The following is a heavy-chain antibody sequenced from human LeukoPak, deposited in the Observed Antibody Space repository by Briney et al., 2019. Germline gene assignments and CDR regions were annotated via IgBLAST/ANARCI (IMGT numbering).Heavy chain of an antibody. V-gene: IGHV3-23*01. CDR2: LTESGST. D-gene: IGHD5-24*01. Sequence: QPGRSLRLSCAASGFSFNNYAMSSVRQAPGRGLGWVSTLTESGSTYYADSVKGRFTMSRDNSTNTLSLQMNTLRAEDTAEYYCAKWLRVATTYFDYWGQGALVTVSS. CDR3: AKWLRVATTYFDY. J-gene: IGHJ4*02. CDR1: GFSFNNYA.